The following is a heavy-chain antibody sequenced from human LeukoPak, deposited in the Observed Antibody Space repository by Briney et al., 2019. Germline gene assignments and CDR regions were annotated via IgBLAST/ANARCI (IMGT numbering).Heavy chain of an antibody. D-gene: IGHD6-6*01. Sequence: GGSLRLSCAASGFTVSSNYMSWVRQAPGKGLEWVSSISSSSSYIYYADSVKGRFTISRDNAKNSLYLQMNSLRAEDTAVYYCARDRGIAAHTLANYWGQGTLVTVSS. CDR3: ARDRGIAAHTLANY. J-gene: IGHJ4*02. CDR2: ISSSSSYI. V-gene: IGHV3-21*01. CDR1: GFTVSSNY.